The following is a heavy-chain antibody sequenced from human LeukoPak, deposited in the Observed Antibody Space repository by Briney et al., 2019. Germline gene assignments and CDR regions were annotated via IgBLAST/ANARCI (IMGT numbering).Heavy chain of an antibody. Sequence: GGSLRLSCAASGFTFSGSAMHWVRQASGKGLEWVGRIRSKANSYATAYAASVKGRFTISRDDSKNTAYLQMNSMKTEDTAVYYCTRHSPSYYYDSSGYYRIAEYFQHWGQGTLVTVSS. V-gene: IGHV3-73*01. D-gene: IGHD3-22*01. CDR3: TRHSPSYYYDSSGYYRIAEYFQH. CDR2: IRSKANSYAT. CDR1: GFTFSGSA. J-gene: IGHJ1*01.